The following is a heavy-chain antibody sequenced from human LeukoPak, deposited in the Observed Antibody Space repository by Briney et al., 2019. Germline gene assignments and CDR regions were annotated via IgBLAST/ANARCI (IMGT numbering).Heavy chain of an antibody. J-gene: IGHJ6*02. CDR1: AFTFSDYY. V-gene: IGHV3-11*01. D-gene: IGHD2-2*01. CDR3: ARVVLEYCDSTSCYDYYGMDV. CDR2: ISSSGITI. Sequence: PGGSLRLSCAASAFTFSDYYMSWIRQAPGKGLEWVSYISSSGITISYADSVKGRFTISRDNTKNSLYLQMNSLRAEDAAVYYCARVVLEYCDSTSCYDYYGMDVWGQGTTVTVSS.